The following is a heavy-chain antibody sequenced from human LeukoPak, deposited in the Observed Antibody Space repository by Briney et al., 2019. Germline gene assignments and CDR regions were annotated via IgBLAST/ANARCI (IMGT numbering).Heavy chain of an antibody. CDR2: IKTDGSEK. CDR3: ATYSSLNRREFQF. Sequence: GGSLRLSCEGSGFTFSNYWMGWVRQAPGKGLQWVANIKTDGSEKYYVDFVEGRFTISRDNAKNSLYLQMNSLRAEDTAVYYCATYSSLNRREFQFWGQGTLLTVSS. J-gene: IGHJ1*01. V-gene: IGHV3-7*01. CDR1: GFTFSNYW. D-gene: IGHD3-22*01.